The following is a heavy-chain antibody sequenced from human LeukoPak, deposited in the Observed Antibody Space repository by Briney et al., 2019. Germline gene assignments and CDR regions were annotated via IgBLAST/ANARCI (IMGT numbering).Heavy chain of an antibody. CDR2: INPNSGGT. V-gene: IGHV1-2*02. Sequence: GASVKVSCKASGYTFTGYYMHWVRQAPGQGLEWMGWINPNSGGTNYAQKFQGRVTMTRDTSISTAYMELSRLRSDDTAVYYCARDSTYDSSGYYFLPRLGAFDIWGQGTMVTVSS. D-gene: IGHD3-22*01. CDR1: GYTFTGYY. J-gene: IGHJ3*02. CDR3: ARDSTYDSSGYYFLPRLGAFDI.